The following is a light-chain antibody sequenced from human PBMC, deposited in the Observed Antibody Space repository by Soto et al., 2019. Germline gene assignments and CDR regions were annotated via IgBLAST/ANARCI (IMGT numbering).Light chain of an antibody. Sequence: IVLPQSPATLSLSPGERATLSCRASQSLSKYLVWYQQKPGQAPRLLIDGASNRATGIPARFSGSGSGTDFTLTISSLEPEDFAVYFCQRRSSWPLTFGGGTKVDIK. CDR1: QSLSKY. J-gene: IGKJ4*02. V-gene: IGKV3-11*01. CDR2: GAS. CDR3: QRRSSWPLT.